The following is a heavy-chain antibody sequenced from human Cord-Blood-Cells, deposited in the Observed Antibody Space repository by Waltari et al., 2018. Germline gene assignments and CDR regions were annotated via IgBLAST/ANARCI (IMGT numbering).Heavy chain of an antibody. Sequence: QVQLQESGPGLVKPPETLSLTCTVSGGSAGSGSYYWSWFRQPPGKGLEWIGYIYYSGSTNYNPSLKSRVTISVDTSKNQFSLKLSSVTAADTAVYYCARYSSSWYYFDYWGQGTLVTVSS. CDR2: IYYSGST. V-gene: IGHV4-61*01. D-gene: IGHD6-13*01. J-gene: IGHJ4*02. CDR3: ARYSSSWYYFDY. CDR1: GGSAGSGSYY.